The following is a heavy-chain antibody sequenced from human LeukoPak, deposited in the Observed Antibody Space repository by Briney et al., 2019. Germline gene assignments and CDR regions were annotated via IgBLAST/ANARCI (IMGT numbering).Heavy chain of an antibody. Sequence: GGSLRLSCAASGFTFSSYSMNWVRQAPGKGLEWVSSISSSSSSYIYYADSVKGRFTISRDNAKNSLYLQMNSLRAEDTAVYYCARDWESSIVAWYFDLWGRGTLVTVSS. J-gene: IGHJ2*01. CDR3: ARDWESSIVAWYFDL. V-gene: IGHV3-21*01. CDR1: GFTFSSYS. D-gene: IGHD6-6*01. CDR2: ISSSSSSYI.